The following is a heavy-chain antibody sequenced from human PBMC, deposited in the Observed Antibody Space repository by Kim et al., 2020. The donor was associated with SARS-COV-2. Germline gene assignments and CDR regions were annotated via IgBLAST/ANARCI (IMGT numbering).Heavy chain of an antibody. V-gene: IGHV3-74*01. CDR3: ARDKYYYDSSGYYRLDY. Sequence: VKGRFTISRDNAKNTLYLQMNSLRAEDTAVYYCARDKYYYDSSGYYRLDYWGQGTLVTVSS. D-gene: IGHD3-22*01. J-gene: IGHJ4*02.